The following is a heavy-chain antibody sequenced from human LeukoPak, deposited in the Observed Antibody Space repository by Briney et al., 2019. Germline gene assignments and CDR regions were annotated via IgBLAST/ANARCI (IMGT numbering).Heavy chain of an antibody. CDR3: ARVANQTFDI. Sequence: PSETLSLTCGVSGGSISSTNWWTWVRQPPGEGLEWIGEVELSGRTNYNPSLESRVTISVDMSANHISLKLTSVTAADTAVYYCARVANQTFDIWGQGTMVTVSS. J-gene: IGHJ3*02. D-gene: IGHD2-21*01. V-gene: IGHV4-4*02. CDR2: VELSGRT. CDR1: GGSISSTNW.